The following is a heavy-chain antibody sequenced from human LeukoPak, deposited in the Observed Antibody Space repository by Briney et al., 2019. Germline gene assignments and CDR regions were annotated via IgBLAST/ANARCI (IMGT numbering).Heavy chain of an antibody. Sequence: ASVKVSCKASGCTFTSYGISWVRQAPGQGLEWMGWISAYNGNTNYAQKLQGRVTMTTDTSTSTAYMELRSLRSDDTAVYYCARVHSYGNWFDPWGQGTLVTVSS. J-gene: IGHJ5*02. V-gene: IGHV1-18*01. CDR3: ARVHSYGNWFDP. CDR2: ISAYNGNT. CDR1: GCTFTSYG. D-gene: IGHD5-18*01.